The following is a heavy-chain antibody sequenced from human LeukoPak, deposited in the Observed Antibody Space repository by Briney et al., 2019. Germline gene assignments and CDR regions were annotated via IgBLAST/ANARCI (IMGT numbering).Heavy chain of an antibody. D-gene: IGHD2-2*02. CDR2: IYYSGST. CDR3: ARVGGYCSSTSCYTLRDYFDY. CDR1: GGSISSYY. J-gene: IGHJ4*02. Sequence: SETLSLTCTVSGGSISSYYWRWIRQPPGKGLEWIGYIYYSGSTYYDPSLKSRVTISVDTSKNQFSLKLSSVTAADTAVYYCARVGGYCSSTSCYTLRDYFDYWGQGTLVTVSS. V-gene: IGHV4-59*12.